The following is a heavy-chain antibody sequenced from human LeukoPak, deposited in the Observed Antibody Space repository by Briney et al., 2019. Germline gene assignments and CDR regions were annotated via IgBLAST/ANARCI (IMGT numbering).Heavy chain of an antibody. CDR3: AKDARYGDYGYYYMDV. CDR2: ISSSSSTI. V-gene: IGHV3-48*01. D-gene: IGHD4-17*01. CDR1: GFTFSSYS. Sequence: PGGSLRLSCAASGFTFSSYSMNWVRQAPGKGLEWVSYISSSSSTIYYADSVKGRFTISRDNSKNTLYLQMNSLRAEDTAVYYCAKDARYGDYGYYYMDVWGKGTTVTISS. J-gene: IGHJ6*03.